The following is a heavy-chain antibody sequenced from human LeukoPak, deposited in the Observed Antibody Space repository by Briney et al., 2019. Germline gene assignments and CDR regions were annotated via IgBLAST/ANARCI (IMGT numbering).Heavy chain of an antibody. CDR2: ISGGGSI. J-gene: IGHJ4*02. CDR3: ASTVTIYFPADY. Sequence: GGSLRLSCAASGFTVTNNYMSWVRQAPGKGLEWVSIISGGGSIYYADSVKGRFTISRDNSKNTVFLRMNSLRAEDTAVYYCASTVTIYFPADYWGQGTLVTVSS. CDR1: GFTVTNNY. D-gene: IGHD4-17*01. V-gene: IGHV3-66*01.